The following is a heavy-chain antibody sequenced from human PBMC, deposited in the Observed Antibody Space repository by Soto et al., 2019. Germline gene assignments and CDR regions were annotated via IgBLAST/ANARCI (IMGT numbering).Heavy chain of an antibody. CDR1: GDSVSSNSAA. CDR2: TYYRSKWYN. CDR3: ARDAPRGSYYYYYGMDV. D-gene: IGHD3-10*01. J-gene: IGHJ6*02. Sequence: QTLSLTGDISGDSVSSNSAAWNWIRQSPSRGLEWLGRTYYRSKWYNDYAVSVKSRITINPDTSKNQFSLQLNSVTPEDTAVYYCARDAPRGSYYYYYGMDVWGQGTTVTVSS. V-gene: IGHV6-1*01.